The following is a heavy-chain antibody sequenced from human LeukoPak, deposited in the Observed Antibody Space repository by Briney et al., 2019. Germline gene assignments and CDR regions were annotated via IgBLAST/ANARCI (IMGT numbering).Heavy chain of an antibody. CDR2: ISSSSSTI. D-gene: IGHD4-23*01. CDR1: GFTFSSYS. J-gene: IGHJ4*02. V-gene: IGHV3-48*01. CDR3: ARAPTVVTPNFDY. Sequence: PGGSLRLSCAASGFTFSSYSMNWVRQAPGKGLEWVSYISSSSSTIYYADSVKGRFTISRDNAKNSLYLQMNSLRAEDTAVYYCARAPTVVTPNFDYWGQGTLVTVSS.